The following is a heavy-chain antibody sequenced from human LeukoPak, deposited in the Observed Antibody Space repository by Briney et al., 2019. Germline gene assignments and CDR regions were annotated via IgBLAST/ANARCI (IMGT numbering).Heavy chain of an antibody. CDR2: IYYSGST. V-gene: IGHV4-39*07. D-gene: IGHD3-22*01. CDR3: ARAQSVNPMIEVDDKWFDP. Sequence: PSETLSLTCTVSGGSIRSSSYYWGWIRQPPGKGLEWIGSIYYSGSTYYNPSLKSRVTISLDTSRNQFSLKLRSVTAADTAVYYCARAQSVNPMIEVDDKWFDPWGQGTLVTVSS. CDR1: GGSIRSSSYY. J-gene: IGHJ5*02.